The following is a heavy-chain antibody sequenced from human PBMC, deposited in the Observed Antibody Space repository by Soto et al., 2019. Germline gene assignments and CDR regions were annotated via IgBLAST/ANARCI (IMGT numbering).Heavy chain of an antibody. J-gene: IGHJ6*02. CDR1: GFTFSSYS. V-gene: IGHV3-48*01. D-gene: IGHD3-9*01. Sequence: ELQLVESGGGLVQPGGSLRLSCAASGFTFSSYSMNWVRQAPGKGLEWVSYISSSSSTIYYADSVKGRFTISRDNAKNSLYLQMNSLRAEDTAVYYCARALYYDILTGYYYYYGMGVWGQGTTVTVSS. CDR3: ARALYYDILTGYYYYYGMGV. CDR2: ISSSSSTI.